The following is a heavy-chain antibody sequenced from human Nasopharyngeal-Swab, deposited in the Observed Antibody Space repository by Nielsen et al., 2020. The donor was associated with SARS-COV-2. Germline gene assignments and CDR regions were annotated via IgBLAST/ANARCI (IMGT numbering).Heavy chain of an antibody. CDR1: GFTFISYW. D-gene: IGHD1/OR15-1a*01. V-gene: IGHV3-74*01. CDR2: INSDGSST. J-gene: IGHJ6*02. Sequence: GGSLRLSCAASGFTFISYWMHWVRQVPGKGLVWVSRINSDGSSTTFADSVKGRFTISRDNAKNTLYLQMNSLRAEDTAVYYCARGRTGNYYYGMDVWGQGTTVTVSS. CDR3: ARGRTGNYYYGMDV.